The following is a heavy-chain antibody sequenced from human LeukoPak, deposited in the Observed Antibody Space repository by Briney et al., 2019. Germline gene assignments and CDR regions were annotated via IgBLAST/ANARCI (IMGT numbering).Heavy chain of an antibody. D-gene: IGHD3-10*01. CDR3: ARGIGTPYYYYMDV. CDR2: INPNSGGT. J-gene: IGHJ6*03. V-gene: IGHV1-2*02. Sequence: ASVKVSCKASGYTFTGYYMHWVRQAPGQGLEWMGWINPNSGGTNYAQKFQGRVTMTRDTSISTAYMELSSLRSEDTAVYYCARGIGTPYYYYMDVWGKGTTVTISS. CDR1: GYTFTGYY.